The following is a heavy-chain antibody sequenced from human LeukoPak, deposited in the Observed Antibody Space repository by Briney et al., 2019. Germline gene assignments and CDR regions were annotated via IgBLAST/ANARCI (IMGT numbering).Heavy chain of an antibody. CDR1: GFTVSSNY. CDR2: LYSGGST. V-gene: IGHV3-66*01. J-gene: IGHJ4*02. Sequence: GGSLRLSCVVSGFTVSSNYMSWVRQAPGRGLQWVSVLYSGGSTYYADSVKGRFTISRDNSKNTLYLQMNSLRADDTAVYYCARDLTGDAYFDYWGQGTLVTVSS. CDR3: ARDLTGDAYFDY. D-gene: IGHD7-27*01.